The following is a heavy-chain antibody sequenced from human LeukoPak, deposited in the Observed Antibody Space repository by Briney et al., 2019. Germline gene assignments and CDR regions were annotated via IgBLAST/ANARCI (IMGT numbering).Heavy chain of an antibody. J-gene: IGHJ6*02. V-gene: IGHV3-48*03. CDR3: ARETPLRFLEWLPSIGYYYYGMDV. CDR1: GFTFSSYE. D-gene: IGHD3-3*01. Sequence: GGSLRLPCAASGFTFSSYEMNWVRQAPGKGLEWVSYISSSGSTIYYADSVKGRFTISRDNAKNSLYLQMNSLRAEDTAVYYCARETPLRFLEWLPSIGYYYYGMDVWGQGTTVTVSS. CDR2: ISSSGSTI.